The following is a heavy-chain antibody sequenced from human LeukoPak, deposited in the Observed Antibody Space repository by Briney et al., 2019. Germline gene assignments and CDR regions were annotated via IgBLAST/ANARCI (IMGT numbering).Heavy chain of an antibody. CDR3: AREVGGNWGEAFDI. J-gene: IGHJ3*02. D-gene: IGHD7-27*01. V-gene: IGHV3-21*01. CDR2: IGTTTTSI. Sequence: KHWGSLRLSCAASGFTFSTYAMNWVRQAPGKGLEWVSSIGTTTTSIFYAESVKGRFTISRDNNRNSLFLQMHSLRAEDTAAYYCAREVGGNWGEAFDIWGQGTMVTVSS. CDR1: GFTFSTYA.